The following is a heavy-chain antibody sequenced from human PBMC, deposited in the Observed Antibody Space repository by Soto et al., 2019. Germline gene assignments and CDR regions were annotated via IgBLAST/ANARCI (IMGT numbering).Heavy chain of an antibody. CDR3: ARDLDSSSWYGGDYYYYGMDV. J-gene: IGHJ6*02. D-gene: IGHD6-13*01. V-gene: IGHV4-34*01. CDR1: GGSFSGYY. CDR2: INHSGST. Sequence: SETLSLTCAVYGGSFSGYYLSWIRQPPGKGLEWIGEINHSGSTNYNPSLKSRVTISVDTSKDQFSLKLSSVTAEDTAVYYCARDLDSSSWYGGDYYYYGMDVWGQGTTVTVSS.